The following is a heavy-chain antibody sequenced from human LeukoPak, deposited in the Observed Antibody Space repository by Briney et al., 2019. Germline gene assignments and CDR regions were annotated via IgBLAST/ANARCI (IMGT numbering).Heavy chain of an antibody. CDR1: GFTFSTYG. J-gene: IGHJ4*02. CDR2: IRYDGSNK. V-gene: IGHV3-33*01. CDR3: ARDIGIAAAGTLDY. D-gene: IGHD6-13*01. Sequence: PGGSLRLSCAASGFTFSTYGMHWVRQAPGKGLKWVAVIRYDGSNKYYADSVKGRFTISRDNSKNTLYLQMNSLRAEDTAVYYCARDIGIAAAGTLDYWGQGTLVTVSS.